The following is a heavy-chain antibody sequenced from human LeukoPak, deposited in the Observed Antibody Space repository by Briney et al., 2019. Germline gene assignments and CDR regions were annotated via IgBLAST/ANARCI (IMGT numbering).Heavy chain of an antibody. CDR2: ISAYNGNT. CDR1: GGTFSSYA. V-gene: IGHV1-18*01. Sequence: ASVKVSCKASGGTFSSYAISWVRQAPGQGLEWMGWISAYNGNTNYAQKLQGRVTMTTDTSTSTAYMELRSLRSDDTAVYYCGDSYGPQAPLYYWGQGTLVTVSS. J-gene: IGHJ4*02. CDR3: GDSYGPQAPLYY. D-gene: IGHD5-18*01.